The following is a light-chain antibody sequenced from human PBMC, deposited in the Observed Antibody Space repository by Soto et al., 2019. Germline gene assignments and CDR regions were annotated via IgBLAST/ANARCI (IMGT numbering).Light chain of an antibody. CDR3: QVWDSNTGV. J-gene: IGLJ3*02. CDR1: NIGSKK. V-gene: IGLV3-9*01. Sequence: SYELTQPLSVSVALGQTARITCGGDNIGSKKVHWYQQKPGQALVLVIYRNTNRPSGIPERFSGSNSGNTATLTISRAQAGDEADYYCQVWDSNTGVFGGGTKLTVL. CDR2: RNT.